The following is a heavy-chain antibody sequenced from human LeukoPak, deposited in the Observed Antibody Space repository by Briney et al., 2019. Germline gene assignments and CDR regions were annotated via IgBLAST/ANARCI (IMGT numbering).Heavy chain of an antibody. CDR2: ISSSGSTI. Sequence: GGSLRLSCAASGFTFSSYEMNWVRQAPGKGLEWVSYISSSGSTIYYADSVKGRFTISRDNSKNTLYLQMNSLRAEDTAVYYCAKSGGYSPLDAFDIWGQGTMVTVSS. D-gene: IGHD5-12*01. CDR1: GFTFSSYE. J-gene: IGHJ3*02. V-gene: IGHV3-48*03. CDR3: AKSGGYSPLDAFDI.